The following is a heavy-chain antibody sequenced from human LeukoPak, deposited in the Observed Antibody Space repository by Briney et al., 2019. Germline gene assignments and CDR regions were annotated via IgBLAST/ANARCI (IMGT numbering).Heavy chain of an antibody. V-gene: IGHV1-18*04. CDR3: ARGGYYDAFDI. CDR2: ISAYNGNT. D-gene: IGHD2-8*01. Sequence: ASVKVSCXASGYTFTSYYMHWVRQAPGQGLEWMGWISAYNGNTNYAQRLQGRVTMTTDTSTSTAYMELRSLRSDDTAVYYCARGGYYDAFDIWGQGTMVTVSS. CDR1: GYTFTSYY. J-gene: IGHJ3*02.